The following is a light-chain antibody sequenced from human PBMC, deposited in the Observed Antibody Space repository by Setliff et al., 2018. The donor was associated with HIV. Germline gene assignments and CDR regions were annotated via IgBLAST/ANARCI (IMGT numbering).Light chain of an antibody. Sequence: QSALTQPASVSGSPGQSITISCTGTSSDVGGYNLVSWYQQHPGSVPKLLISAVSQRPSGVSNRFSASKSGNTAALTISGLQPEDEADYFCSSYAGRSGLFYVFGTGTKV. CDR3: SSYAGRSGLFYV. CDR1: SSDVGGYNL. CDR2: AVS. V-gene: IGLV2-23*02. J-gene: IGLJ1*01.